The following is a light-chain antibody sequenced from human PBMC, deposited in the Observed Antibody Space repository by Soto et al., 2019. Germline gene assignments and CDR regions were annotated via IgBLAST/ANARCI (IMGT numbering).Light chain of an antibody. V-gene: IGKV3-11*01. CDR3: QQRSNWWT. CDR1: QNVRSK. J-gene: IGKJ1*01. Sequence: IVLTQSPATLSVSPGEGASLSCRASQNVRSKVGWFQQKAGQAPRLLIYRASTRATGVPDRFSGSGSGTDFTLTISSLEPEDFAVYYCQQRSNWWTFGQGTKVDIK. CDR2: RAS.